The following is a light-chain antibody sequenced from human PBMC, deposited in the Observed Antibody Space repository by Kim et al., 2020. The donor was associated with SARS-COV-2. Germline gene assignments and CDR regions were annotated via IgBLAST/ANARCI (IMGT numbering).Light chain of an antibody. J-gene: IGKJ2*01. CDR2: DAS. Sequence: EIVMTQSPATLSVSPGERATLSCRASESINTYLAWYQQKPGQAPRLLMYDASTRATGIPARFSGSGSGTEFTLTISSLQSEDFAVYYCQQYNDWPTRDTFGQGTKLAI. V-gene: IGKV3-15*01. CDR1: ESINTY. CDR3: QQYNDWPTRDT.